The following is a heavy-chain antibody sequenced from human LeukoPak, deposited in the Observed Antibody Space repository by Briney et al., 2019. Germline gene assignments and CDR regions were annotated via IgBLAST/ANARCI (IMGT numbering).Heavy chain of an antibody. J-gene: IGHJ4*02. CDR3: ARGHNSGWYSY. V-gene: IGHV4-4*02. CDR1: GGSISSSNW. D-gene: IGHD6-19*01. CDR2: INHSGST. Sequence: SGTLSLTCAVSGGSISSSNWWSWVRQPPGKGLEWIGEINHSGSTNYNPSLKSRVTISVDTSKNQFSLKLSSVTAADTAVYYCARGHNSGWYSYWGQGTLVTVSS.